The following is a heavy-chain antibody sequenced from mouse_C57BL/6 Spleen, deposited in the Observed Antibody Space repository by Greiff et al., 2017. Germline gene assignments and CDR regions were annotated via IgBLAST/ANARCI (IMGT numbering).Heavy chain of an antibody. V-gene: IGHV1-55*01. CDR3: ARYPFYGSSYYYAMDY. J-gene: IGHJ4*01. CDR2: IYPGSGST. CDR1: GYTFTSYW. D-gene: IGHD1-1*01. Sequence: QVHVKQPGAELVKPGASVKMSCKASGYTFTSYWITWVKQRPGQGLEWIGDIYPGSGSTNYNEKFKSKATLTVDTSSSTAYMQLSSLTSEDSAVYYCARYPFYGSSYYYAMDYWGQGTSVTVSS.